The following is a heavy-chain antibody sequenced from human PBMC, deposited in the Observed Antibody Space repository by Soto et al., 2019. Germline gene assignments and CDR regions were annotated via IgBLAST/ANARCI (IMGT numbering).Heavy chain of an antibody. Sequence: GGSLRLSCAASGFTFSSYAMSWVRQAPGKGLEWVSAISGSGGSTYYADSLKGRFTISRDNSKNTLYLQMNSLRAEDTAVYYCAKVLRPYYDSSGYPYWGQGTLVTVSS. CDR1: GFTFSSYA. D-gene: IGHD3-22*01. CDR2: ISGSGGST. CDR3: AKVLRPYYDSSGYPY. J-gene: IGHJ4*02. V-gene: IGHV3-23*01.